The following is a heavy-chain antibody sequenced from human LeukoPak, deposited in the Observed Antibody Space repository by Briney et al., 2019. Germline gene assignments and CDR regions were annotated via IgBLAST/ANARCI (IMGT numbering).Heavy chain of an antibody. CDR1: GFTFSSYS. CDR2: ISGGGSYI. CDR3: ARGLSDYDAFDV. J-gene: IGHJ3*01. V-gene: IGHV3-21*01. D-gene: IGHD4-17*01. Sequence: GGPLRLSCSVSGFTFSSYSMNWARQAPGKGLQWVSSISGGGSYIFYADSVEGRFSVSRDNAKNSVFLQMNSLRAEDTAVYYCARGLSDYDAFDVWGHGTRVTVAS.